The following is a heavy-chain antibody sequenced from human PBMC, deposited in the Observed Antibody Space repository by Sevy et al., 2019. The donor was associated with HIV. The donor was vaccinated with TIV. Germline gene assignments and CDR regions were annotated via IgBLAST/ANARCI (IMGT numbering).Heavy chain of an antibody. Sequence: SETLSLTCTVSSDSISSSTYHWGWIRQSPGKGLEWIGNIYYSGNTNYNPSLTSRATISVDTSKNQFSLNLTSVTAADTAVYYCARVVHFWSGYLDYWGHGTLVTVSS. CDR3: ARVVHFWSGYLDY. CDR2: IYYSGNT. V-gene: IGHV4-39*01. J-gene: IGHJ4*01. D-gene: IGHD3-3*02. CDR1: SDSISSSTYH.